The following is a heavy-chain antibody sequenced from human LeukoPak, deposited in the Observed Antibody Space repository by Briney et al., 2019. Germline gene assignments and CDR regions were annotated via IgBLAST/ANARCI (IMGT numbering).Heavy chain of an antibody. CDR2: IYYSGST. CDR3: ARVRTIVVRGVNLPVYFDY. D-gene: IGHD3-10*01. J-gene: IGHJ4*02. CDR1: GGSISSYY. V-gene: IGHV4-59*01. Sequence: SETLSLTCTVSGGSISSYYWSWIRQPPGKGLEWIGYIYYSGSTNYNPSLKSRVTISVDTSKNQFSLKLSSVTAADTAVYYCARVRTIVVRGVNLPVYFDYWGQGTLVTVSS.